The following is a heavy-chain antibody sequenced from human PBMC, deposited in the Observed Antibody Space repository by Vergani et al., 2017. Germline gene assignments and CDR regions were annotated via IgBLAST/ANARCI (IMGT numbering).Heavy chain of an antibody. V-gene: IGHV3-11*04. J-gene: IGHJ6*02. Sequence: LEESGGGSVKPGGSLRLSCAASGFKFSDHYMSWIRQAPGRGLEWVSHISPGASTVSYTDSVTGRFTVSRDNDNNSLTLDMTTLRVEDTAVYYWAKKPGISTTRHYYAMDVWCQGTTVTVSS. CDR2: ISPGASTV. D-gene: IGHD1-1*01. CDR3: AKKPGISTTRHYYAMDV. CDR1: GFKFSDHY.